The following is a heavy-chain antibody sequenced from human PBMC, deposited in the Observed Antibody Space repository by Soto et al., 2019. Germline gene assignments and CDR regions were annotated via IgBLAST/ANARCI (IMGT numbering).Heavy chain of an antibody. CDR3: AGTVVRRDYFDY. CDR1: GFTFSSYW. D-gene: IGHD2-15*01. V-gene: IGHV3-74*01. Sequence: GGSLRLSCAASGFTFSSYWMHWVRQAPGKGLVWVSRINSDGSSTSYADSVKGRFTISRDNAKNTLYLQMNSLRAEDTAVYYCAGTVVRRDYFDYWGQGTLVTV. J-gene: IGHJ4*02. CDR2: INSDGSST.